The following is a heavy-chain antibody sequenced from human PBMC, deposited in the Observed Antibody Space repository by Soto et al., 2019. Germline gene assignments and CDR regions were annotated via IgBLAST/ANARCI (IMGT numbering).Heavy chain of an antibody. J-gene: IGHJ5*02. V-gene: IGHV4-30-2*01. Sequence: SETLSLTCAVSGGSISSGGYSWSWIRQPPGKGLELIGYIYHSASTYYNPSLKSRVTISVDRSKNQLSLKLSSVTAADTAVYYCARGDHYYGSGTPHGWFDPWGQGTLVTVSS. CDR1: GGSISSGGYS. CDR2: IYHSAST. D-gene: IGHD3-10*01. CDR3: ARGDHYYGSGTPHGWFDP.